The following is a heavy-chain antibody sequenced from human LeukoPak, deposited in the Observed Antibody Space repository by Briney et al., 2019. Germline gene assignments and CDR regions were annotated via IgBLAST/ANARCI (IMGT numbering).Heavy chain of an antibody. D-gene: IGHD3-10*01. J-gene: IGHJ4*02. CDR2: TYYRSKWYN. CDR3: VRGVSTNFDY. Sequence: SQTLSLTCAIFGDSVSSNSASWNWIRQSPSRGLEWLGRTYYRSKWYNDYAVSVKSRITINPDTSKNQFSLQLNSVTPEDTAVYCCVRGVSTNFDYWGQGTLVTVSS. V-gene: IGHV6-1*01. CDR1: GDSVSSNSAS.